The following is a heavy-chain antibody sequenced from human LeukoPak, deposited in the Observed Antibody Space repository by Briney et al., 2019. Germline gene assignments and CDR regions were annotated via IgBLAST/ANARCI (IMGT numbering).Heavy chain of an antibody. D-gene: IGHD5-18*01. CDR2: INTNTGNP. V-gene: IGHV7-4-1*02. CDR1: GYSFTKYV. Sequence: ASVKVSCKASGYSFTKYVVNWVRQAPGQGLEWMGWINTNTGNPTYAQGFTGRFVFSLDTSVSTAYLQISSLKAEDTAVYYCARRGYSYGYYWFDPWGQGTLVTVSS. J-gene: IGHJ5*02. CDR3: ARRGYSYGYYWFDP.